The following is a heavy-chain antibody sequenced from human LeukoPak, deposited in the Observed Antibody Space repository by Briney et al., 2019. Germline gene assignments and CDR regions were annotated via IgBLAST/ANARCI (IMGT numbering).Heavy chain of an antibody. V-gene: IGHV3-33*01. CDR3: ARDDPLHCHPGDCYFNWFDP. CDR2: IWYDGSNK. CDR1: GFTFSSYG. D-gene: IGHD2-21*02. Sequence: GRSLRLSCAASGFTFSSYGMHWVRQAPGKGLEWVAVIWYDGSNKYYADSVKGRFTISRDNSKNTLSLQMNNLRVEDTGVYYCARDDPLHCHPGDCYFNWFDPWGQGTLVTVSS. J-gene: IGHJ5*02.